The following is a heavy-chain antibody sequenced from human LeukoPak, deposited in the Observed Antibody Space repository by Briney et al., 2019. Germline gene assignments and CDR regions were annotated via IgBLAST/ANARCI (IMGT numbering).Heavy chain of an antibody. J-gene: IGHJ4*02. CDR3: ARGKQAAAGIFGY. CDR2: ISSSSSYI. CDR1: GFTFSSYS. D-gene: IGHD6-13*01. Sequence: GGSLRLSCAASGFTFSSYSMNWVRQAPGKGLEWVSSISSSSSYIYYADSVKGRFTTSRDNAKNSLYLQMNSLRAEDTAVYYCARGKQAAAGIFGYWGQGTLVTVSS. V-gene: IGHV3-21*01.